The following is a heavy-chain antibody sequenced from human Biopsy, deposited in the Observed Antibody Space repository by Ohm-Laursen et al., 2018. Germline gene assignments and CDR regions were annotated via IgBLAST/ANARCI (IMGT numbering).Heavy chain of an antibody. D-gene: IGHD3-22*01. Sequence: GTLSLTCSVSGGSMTGYEWSWIRQAPGKGLEWIGFIYYTGKTKSNPSLKSRLTMSVDTSKNQFSLNLTTVTTADTAVYYCAKNSGYSHDYWGPGILVTVPS. CDR3: AKNSGYSHDY. CDR1: GGSMTGYE. CDR2: IYYTGKT. V-gene: IGHV4-59*03. J-gene: IGHJ4*01.